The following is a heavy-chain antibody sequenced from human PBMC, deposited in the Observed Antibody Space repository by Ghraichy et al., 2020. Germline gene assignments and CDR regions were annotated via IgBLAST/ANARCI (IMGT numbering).Heavy chain of an antibody. D-gene: IGHD6-13*01. J-gene: IGHJ4*02. Sequence: GESLNISCAASGFTFSSYGMHWVRQSPGKGLEWVAFIRFDGSSKYYRDSVKGRFTISRDNSKNTLYLQMNSLRIEDTAVYYCTKDQTGGSSSGTFDYWGQGTLVSVSS. CDR3: TKDQTGGSSSGTFDY. V-gene: IGHV3-30*02. CDR1: GFTFSSYG. CDR2: IRFDGSSK.